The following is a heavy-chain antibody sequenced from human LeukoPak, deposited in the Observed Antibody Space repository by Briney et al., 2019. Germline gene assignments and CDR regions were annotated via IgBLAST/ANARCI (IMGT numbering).Heavy chain of an antibody. CDR2: TYYRSKWYN. CDR3: ARGRSSAFDI. J-gene: IGHJ3*02. Sequence: SQTLSLTCGLSGDSVSTNGVAWNWIRQSPSRGLEWLGRTYYRSKWYNDYAVFVKSRITINPDTSRNQFSLQLNSLTPEDTAVYYCARGRSSAFDIWGQGTVVTVSS. V-gene: IGHV6-1*01. CDR1: GDSVSTNGVA.